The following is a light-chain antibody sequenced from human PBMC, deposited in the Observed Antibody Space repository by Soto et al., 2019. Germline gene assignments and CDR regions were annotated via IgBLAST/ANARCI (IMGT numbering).Light chain of an antibody. CDR1: QSLLHITGETF. Sequence: DVVMHQTPLSLSVAPGQPASISCKSSQSLLHITGETFLFWYLQKPGQSPQLLIYEVSTRVSGVPDRFSGSGSGTDFTLEISRVETDDVGIYYCMQSTQLPPTFGQGTRLVIE. CDR3: MQSTQLPPT. J-gene: IGKJ5*01. V-gene: IGKV2D-29*02. CDR2: EVS.